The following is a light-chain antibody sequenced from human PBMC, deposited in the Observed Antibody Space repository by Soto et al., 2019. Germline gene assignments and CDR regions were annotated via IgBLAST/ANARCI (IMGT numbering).Light chain of an antibody. CDR2: GAS. CDR3: QQYNNWPN. V-gene: IGKV3-15*01. CDR1: QGVSSN. Sequence: EIGMVHSRATLFGSRGEMDSLSCRASQGVSSNLAWYQQKPGQAPRIRIYGASTRATGIPARFSGSGSGTEFTLTISSLQTEDFAVYYCQQYNNWPNFGQGTRLEI. J-gene: IGKJ5*01.